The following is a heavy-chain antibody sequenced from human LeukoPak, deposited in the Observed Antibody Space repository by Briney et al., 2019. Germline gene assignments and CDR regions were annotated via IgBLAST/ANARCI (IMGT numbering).Heavy chain of an antibody. Sequence: EASVTVSCKASGYTFTSYGISWMRQAPGQGLEWMGWISAYNGNTNYAQKLQGRVTMTTDTSTSTAYMELRSLRSDDTAVYYCARDVYVWGSYRHPGYFDYWGQGTLVTVSS. J-gene: IGHJ4*02. CDR3: ARDVYVWGSYRHPGYFDY. D-gene: IGHD3-16*02. CDR1: GYTFTSYG. V-gene: IGHV1-18*01. CDR2: ISAYNGNT.